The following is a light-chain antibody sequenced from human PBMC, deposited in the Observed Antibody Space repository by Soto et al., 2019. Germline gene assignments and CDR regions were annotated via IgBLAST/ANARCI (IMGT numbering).Light chain of an antibody. CDR3: QQYGSSPYT. J-gene: IGKJ2*01. Sequence: EIVLAQSPGTLSLSPGEAATLSCRASQSVTSSYFAWYQKKPGQAPRLLIYGASNRANGIPDRFSGSGSGTDFTLTISNLEPEDFAVYYCQQYGSSPYTFGQGTKLEIK. CDR2: GAS. V-gene: IGKV3-20*01. CDR1: QSVTSSY.